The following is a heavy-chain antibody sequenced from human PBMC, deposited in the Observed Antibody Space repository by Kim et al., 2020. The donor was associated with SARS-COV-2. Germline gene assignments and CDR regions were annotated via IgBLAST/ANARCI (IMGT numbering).Heavy chain of an antibody. CDR1: GGTFSSYA. V-gene: IGHV1-69*13. CDR2: IIPIFGTA. Sequence: SVKVSCKASGGTFSSYAISWVRQAPGQGLEWMGGIIPIFGTANYAQKFQGRVTITADESTSTAYMELSSLRSEDTAVYYCARDARPAGGFGEIYGAPVYWGQGTLVTVSS. CDR3: ARDARPAGGFGEIYGAPVY. D-gene: IGHD3-10*01. J-gene: IGHJ4*02.